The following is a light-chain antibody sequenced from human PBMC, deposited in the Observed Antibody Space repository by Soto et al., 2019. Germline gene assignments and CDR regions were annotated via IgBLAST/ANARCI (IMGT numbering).Light chain of an antibody. CDR1: QSILYSFNNKNY. V-gene: IGKV4-1*01. Sequence: DIVMTQSPDSLAVSLGERAAINCKSSQSILYSFNNKNYLAWYQQKPGKAPKLLIYDASSLESGVPSRFSGRGSGTEFTLTISSLQTDDFATYYCQQYNSYWTFGQGTKVDI. CDR2: DAS. CDR3: QQYNSYWT. J-gene: IGKJ1*01.